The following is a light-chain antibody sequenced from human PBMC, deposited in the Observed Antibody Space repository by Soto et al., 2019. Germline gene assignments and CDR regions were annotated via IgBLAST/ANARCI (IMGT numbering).Light chain of an antibody. CDR1: QSISSY. Sequence: DIQMTQSPSSLSASVGDRVTITCRASQSISSYLNWYQQKPGKAPKLLIYAASSLQSGVPSRFSGSGSGTEFTLTISSLQPEDFETYYCQQSYSTPRTFGQGTKVDIK. CDR2: AAS. J-gene: IGKJ1*01. CDR3: QQSYSTPRT. V-gene: IGKV1-39*01.